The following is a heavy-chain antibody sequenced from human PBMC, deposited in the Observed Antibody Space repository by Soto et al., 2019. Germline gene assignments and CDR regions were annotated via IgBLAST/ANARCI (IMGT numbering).Heavy chain of an antibody. Sequence: ASVKVSCKASGYTFTSYGISWVRQAPGQGLEWMGWISAYNGNTNYAQKLQGRVTMTRDTSTSTVYMELSSLRSEDTAVYYCASESALWVNGMDVWGQGTTVTVSS. V-gene: IGHV1-18*01. CDR1: GYTFTSYG. CDR2: ISAYNGNT. D-gene: IGHD3-16*01. J-gene: IGHJ6*02. CDR3: ASESALWVNGMDV.